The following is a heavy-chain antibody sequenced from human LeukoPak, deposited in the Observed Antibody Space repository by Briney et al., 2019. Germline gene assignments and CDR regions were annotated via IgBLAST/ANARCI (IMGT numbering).Heavy chain of an antibody. Sequence: GGSLRLSCAASGFTFSNFWMSWVRQAPGKGLEWVANIKQDGSEKYYVDSVKGRFTISRDNAKNSLYLQMNSLRAEGTAIYYCARDSSGYRNPIDSWGQGTLVTVSS. J-gene: IGHJ4*02. CDR3: ARDSSGYRNPIDS. V-gene: IGHV3-7*01. CDR2: IKQDGSEK. D-gene: IGHD3-22*01. CDR1: GFTFSNFW.